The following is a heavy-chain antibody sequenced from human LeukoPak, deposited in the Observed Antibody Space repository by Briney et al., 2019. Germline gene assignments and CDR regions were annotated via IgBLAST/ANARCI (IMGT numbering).Heavy chain of an antibody. CDR3: ARRELSYWYFDL. CDR1: GGSISTYY. V-gene: IGHV4-59*08. D-gene: IGHD1-7*01. Sequence: SETLSLTCTVSGGSISTYYWSWIRRPPGKGLEWIGYVYYSGSTNYNPSLKSRVTISVDTSKNQFSLKLNSVTAADTAVYYCARRELSYWYFDLWGRGTLVTVSS. J-gene: IGHJ2*01. CDR2: VYYSGST.